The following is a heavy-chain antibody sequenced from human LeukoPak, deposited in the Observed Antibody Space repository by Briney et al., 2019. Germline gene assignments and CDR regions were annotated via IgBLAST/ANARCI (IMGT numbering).Heavy chain of an antibody. CDR2: IIPILGIA. Sequence: GASVKVSCKASGGTFSSYAISWVRQAPGQGLEWMGRIIPILGIANYAQKFQGRVTITADKSTSTAYMELSSLRSEDAAVYYCAGGRVVGAKDDYWGQGTLVTVSS. CDR3: AGGRVVGAKDDY. CDR1: GGTFSSYA. D-gene: IGHD1-26*01. V-gene: IGHV1-69*04. J-gene: IGHJ4*02.